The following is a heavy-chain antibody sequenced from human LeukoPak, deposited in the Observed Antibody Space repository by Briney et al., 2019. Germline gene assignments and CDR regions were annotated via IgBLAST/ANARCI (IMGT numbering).Heavy chain of an antibody. J-gene: IGHJ4*02. Sequence: PGGSLRLSCAASGFTFSSYGMSWVRQAPGEGLEWVSGISGSGVSTYYADSVKGRFTISRDNSKNTLYLQMNSLRAEDTAVYYCAKDRNYYDSSGYIYYFDYWGQGTLVTVSS. CDR1: GFTFSSYG. CDR2: ISGSGVST. CDR3: AKDRNYYDSSGYIYYFDY. V-gene: IGHV3-23*01. D-gene: IGHD3-22*01.